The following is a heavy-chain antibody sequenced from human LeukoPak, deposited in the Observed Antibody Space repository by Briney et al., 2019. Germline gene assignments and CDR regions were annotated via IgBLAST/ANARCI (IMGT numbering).Heavy chain of an antibody. D-gene: IGHD1-26*01. CDR3: AKDRTVGASYWYFDL. Sequence: GGSLRLSCAASGFTFSSSAMSWVRQAPGKGLEWVSAISNNGGYTYYADSVKGRFTISRDSSKNTLFLHMNTLRAEDTAIYYCAKDRTVGASYWYFDLWGRGTLVTVSS. CDR2: ISNNGGYT. J-gene: IGHJ2*01. CDR1: GFTFSSSA. V-gene: IGHV3-23*01.